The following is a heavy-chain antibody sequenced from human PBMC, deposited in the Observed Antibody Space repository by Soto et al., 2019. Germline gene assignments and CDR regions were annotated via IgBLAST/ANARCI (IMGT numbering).Heavy chain of an antibody. D-gene: IGHD7-27*01. CDR2: IYYSGST. CDR3: ARVSPTSSNWAIDY. Sequence: RSETLSLTCTVSGASIISYYWSWIRQPPGKGLGWIGYIYYSGSTNYNPTLKSRVTISVDTSKNQFSLKVSSVTATDTAVYYCARVSPTSSNWAIDYWGQGTLVTVSS. V-gene: IGHV4-59*01. CDR1: GASIISYY. J-gene: IGHJ4*02.